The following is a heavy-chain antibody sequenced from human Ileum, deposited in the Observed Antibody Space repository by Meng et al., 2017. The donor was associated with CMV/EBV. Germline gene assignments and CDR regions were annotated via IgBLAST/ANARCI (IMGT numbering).Heavy chain of an antibody. Sequence: LVVSAGSFRKSAGSLCRVRAAASFAFCVYQINWIRQAPSKGLEWIANISDSGIYTKYTDSVKDRFTISRDHDKDSVYLQMDSLRYEDTAMYFCAREGGPKRFDSWGQGTLVTVSS. D-gene: IGHD2-15*01. CDR2: ISDSGIYT. V-gene: IGHV3-11*06. J-gene: IGHJ4*02. CDR3: AREGGPKRFDS. CDR1: SFAFCVYQ.